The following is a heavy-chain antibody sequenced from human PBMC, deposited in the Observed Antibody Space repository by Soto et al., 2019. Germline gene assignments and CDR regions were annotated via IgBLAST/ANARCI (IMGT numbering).Heavy chain of an antibody. D-gene: IGHD7-27*01. CDR2: ISSSSSTI. V-gene: IGHV3-48*04. Sequence: GSLRLSCAASGFTFSSYSMNWVRQAPGKGLEWVSYISSSSSTIYYADSVKGRFTISRDNAKNSLYLQMNSLRAEDTAVYYCARDHLGHDAFDIWGQGTMVTVSS. CDR1: GFTFSSYS. CDR3: ARDHLGHDAFDI. J-gene: IGHJ3*02.